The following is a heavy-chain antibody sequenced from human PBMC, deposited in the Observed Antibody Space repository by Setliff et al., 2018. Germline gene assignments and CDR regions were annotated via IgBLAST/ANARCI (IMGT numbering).Heavy chain of an antibody. J-gene: IGHJ4*02. D-gene: IGHD2-8*02. CDR1: GYSFTSYW. V-gene: IGHV5-51*01. Sequence: GESLKISCKGSGYSFTSYWIGWVRQMPGKGLEWMGIIYPGDSDTRYSPSFQGQVTISADKSISTAYLQWGSLKPSDTAFYYCARDFRTRVQGYFDFWGQGTLVTVSS. CDR2: IYPGDSDT. CDR3: ARDFRTRVQGYFDF.